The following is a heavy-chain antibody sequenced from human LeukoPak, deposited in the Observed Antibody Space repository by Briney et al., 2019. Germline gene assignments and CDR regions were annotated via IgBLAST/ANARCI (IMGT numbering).Heavy chain of an antibody. CDR3: AKPNYDFWSGYSGPDY. CDR1: GFTFSSYA. Sequence: PGGSLRLSCAASGFTFSSYAMSWVRQAPGNGLEWVSAISGSGGSTYYADSVKGRFTISRDNSKNTLYLQMNSLRAEDTAVYYCAKPNYDFWSGYSGPDYWGQGTLVTVSS. J-gene: IGHJ4*02. V-gene: IGHV3-23*01. D-gene: IGHD3-3*01. CDR2: ISGSGGST.